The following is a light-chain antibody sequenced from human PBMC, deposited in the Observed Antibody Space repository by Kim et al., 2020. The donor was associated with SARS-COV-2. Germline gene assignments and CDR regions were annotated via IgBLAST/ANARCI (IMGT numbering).Light chain of an antibody. V-gene: IGKV3-11*01. Sequence: EIVLTQSPATLSLSPGERVTLSCRASQSVSSYLAWYQQKPGQAPRLLIYDASSRATGIPARFSGSGSGTDFTLTIGSLEPEDFAVYYCQQRNIWPLTFGGGTKVDIK. CDR3: QQRNIWPLT. CDR1: QSVSSY. CDR2: DAS. J-gene: IGKJ4*01.